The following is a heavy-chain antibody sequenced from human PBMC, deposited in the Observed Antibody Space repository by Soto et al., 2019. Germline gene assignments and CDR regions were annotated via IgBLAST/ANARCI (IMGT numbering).Heavy chain of an antibody. CDR2: ISTAGDA. CDR1: GFGFNGYD. CDR3: ARGGDRFDGMDV. D-gene: IGHD3-16*01. V-gene: IGHV3-13*01. J-gene: IGHJ6*02. Sequence: GGSLRLSCAASGFGFNGYDMHWVRQAPGKNLEWVAAISTAGDAYYLGSVKGRFTISREDAKNSLSLQMNSLRVGDTAVYYCARGGDRFDGMDVWGQGTTVTVSS.